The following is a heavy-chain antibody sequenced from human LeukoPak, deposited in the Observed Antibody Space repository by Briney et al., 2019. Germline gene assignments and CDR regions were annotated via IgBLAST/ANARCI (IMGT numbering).Heavy chain of an antibody. CDR3: ARLRYCSGGSCYSFDY. CDR1: GYSFTSYW. CDR2: IYPGDSDT. J-gene: IGHJ4*02. V-gene: IGHV5-51*01. Sequence: GGSLKISCKGSGYSFTSYWIGWVRQMPGKGLEWMGIIYPGDSDTRYSPSFQGQVTISADKSISTAYLQWSSLKASDTAMYYCARLRYCSGGSCYSFDYWGQGTLVTVSS. D-gene: IGHD2-15*01.